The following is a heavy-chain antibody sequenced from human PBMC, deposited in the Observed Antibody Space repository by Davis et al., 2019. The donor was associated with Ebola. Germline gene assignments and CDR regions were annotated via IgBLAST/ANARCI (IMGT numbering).Heavy chain of an antibody. CDR2: INSDGSST. J-gene: IGHJ4*02. V-gene: IGHV3-74*01. Sequence: GESLKISCAASGFTFSSHWMHWVRQAPGKGLVWVSRINSDGSSTSYADSVKGRFTISRDNAKNTLYLQMNSLRAEDTAVYYCARDRTLMYCGGDCSDSHFDYWGQGTLVTVSS. CDR3: ARDRTLMYCGGDCSDSHFDY. D-gene: IGHD2-21*01. CDR1: GFTFSSHW.